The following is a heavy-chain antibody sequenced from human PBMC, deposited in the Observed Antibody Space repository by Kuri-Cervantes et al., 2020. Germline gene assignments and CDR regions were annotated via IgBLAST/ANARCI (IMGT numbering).Heavy chain of an antibody. CDR2: INHSGST. D-gene: IGHD6-19*01. CDR3: ARDVPPGYSSGWEADY. V-gene: IGHV4-34*01. Sequence: SQTLSLTCAVYGGTFSGYYWSWIRQPPGKGLEWIGEINHSGSTNYNPSLKSRVTISVDTSKNQFSLKLSSVTAADTAVYYCARDVPPGYSSGWEADYWGQGTLVTDSS. CDR1: GGTFSGYY. J-gene: IGHJ4*02.